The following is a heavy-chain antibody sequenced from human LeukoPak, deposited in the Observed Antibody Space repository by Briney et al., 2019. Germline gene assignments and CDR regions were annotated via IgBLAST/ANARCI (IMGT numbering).Heavy chain of an antibody. CDR3: ARGFGGSGWYPPFVY. Sequence: SETLSLTCTVSGGSISSYYWSWIRQPPGKGLEWIGYIYYSGSTNYNPSLKSRITISVDTSKNQFSLKLSSVTAADTAVYYCARGFGGSGWYPPFVYWGQGTLVTVSS. V-gene: IGHV4-59*01. J-gene: IGHJ4*02. D-gene: IGHD6-19*01. CDR1: GGSISSYY. CDR2: IYYSGST.